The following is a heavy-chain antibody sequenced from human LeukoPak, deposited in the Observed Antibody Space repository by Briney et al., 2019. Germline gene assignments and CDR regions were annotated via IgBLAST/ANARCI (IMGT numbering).Heavy chain of an antibody. D-gene: IGHD5-12*01. CDR1: GFTVSSNY. CDR3: ARDRYSGYDYYYYGMDV. J-gene: IGHJ6*02. CDR2: IYSGGST. Sequence: GGSLRLSCAASGFTVSSNYMSWVRQAPGKGLEWVSVIYSGGSTYYADSVKGRFTISRDNAKNSLYLQMNSLRAEDTAVYYCARDRYSGYDYYYYGMDVWGQGTTVTVSS. V-gene: IGHV3-53*01.